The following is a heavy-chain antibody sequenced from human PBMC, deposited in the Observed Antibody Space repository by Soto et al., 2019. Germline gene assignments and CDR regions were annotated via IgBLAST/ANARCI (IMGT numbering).Heavy chain of an antibody. CDR1: GFTFSSDW. D-gene: IGHD5-12*01. CDR2: IKQDGSEK. J-gene: IGHJ4*02. Sequence: GGSLRLSCAASGFTFSSDWMSWVRQAPGKGLEWVANIKQDGSEKYYVDSVKGRFTISRDNAKNSLYLQMNSLRAEDTAVYYCASSEYSGYAGYWGQGTLVTVSS. CDR3: ASSEYSGYAGY. V-gene: IGHV3-7*01.